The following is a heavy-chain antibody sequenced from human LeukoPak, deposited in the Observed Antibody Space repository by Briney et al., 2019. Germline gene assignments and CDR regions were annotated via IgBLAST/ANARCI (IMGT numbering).Heavy chain of an antibody. CDR3: AQSVAGFYYFDY. Sequence: ASVHVSCKASGYTLTRYGIRWVRPAPGKGVDWMGWISAYNGNTNYAQKLQGRVTMTTDTSTCTDYMGLRSLRSDDSYLYYCAQSVAGFYYFDYWGQGTLVTVAS. D-gene: IGHD6-19*01. V-gene: IGHV1-18*01. CDR2: ISAYNGNT. CDR1: GYTLTRYG. J-gene: IGHJ4*02.